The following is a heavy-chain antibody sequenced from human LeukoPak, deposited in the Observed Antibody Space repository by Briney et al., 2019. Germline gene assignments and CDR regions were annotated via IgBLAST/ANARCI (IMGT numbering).Heavy chain of an antibody. J-gene: IGHJ4*02. V-gene: IGHV3-23*01. CDR2: VTADGGSV. Sequence: GGSLRLSCAASGFHFSSHAMTWVRQTPTKGLEWVSSVTADGGSVHYADSVKGRFTISRDNSKSTLFLQMNSLRAEDSAIYFWGYFDSSGFYYGRLRYWGQGTPVTVSS. CDR3: GYFDSSGFYYGRLRY. CDR1: GFHFSSHA. D-gene: IGHD3-22*01.